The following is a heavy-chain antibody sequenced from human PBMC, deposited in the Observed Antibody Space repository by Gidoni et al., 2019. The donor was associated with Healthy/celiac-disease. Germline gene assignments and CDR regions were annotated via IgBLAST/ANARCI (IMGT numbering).Heavy chain of an antibody. V-gene: IGHV3-23*01. CDR3: AKEGYYDSSGYYRHFDY. J-gene: IGHJ4*02. Sequence: EVQLLESGGGLVQPGGSLRLSCAASAFTFSSYAMRWVRQAPGKGLEWVSAISGSGGSTYYADSVKGRYTISRDNSKNTLYLQMNSLRAEDTAVYYCAKEGYYDSSGYYRHFDYWGQGTLVTVSS. CDR1: AFTFSSYA. D-gene: IGHD3-22*01. CDR2: ISGSGGST.